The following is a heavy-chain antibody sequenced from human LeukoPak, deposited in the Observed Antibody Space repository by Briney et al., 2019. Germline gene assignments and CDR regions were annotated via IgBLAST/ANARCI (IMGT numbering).Heavy chain of an antibody. CDR2: IYYSGST. D-gene: IGHD6-13*01. CDR3: ARGQQQLVRYYGMDV. V-gene: IGHV4-39*07. J-gene: IGHJ6*02. CDR1: GGSISSSSYY. Sequence: SETLSLTCTVSGGSISSSSYYWGWIRQPPGKGLEWIGSIYYSGSTYYNPSLKSRVTISVDTSKNQFSLKLSSVTAADTAVYYCARGQQQLVRYYGMDVWGQGTTVTVSS.